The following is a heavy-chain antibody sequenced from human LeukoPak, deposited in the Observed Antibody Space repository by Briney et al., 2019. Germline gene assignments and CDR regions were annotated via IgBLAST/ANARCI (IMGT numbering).Heavy chain of an antibody. Sequence: GGSLRLSCAASGFTFSSYGMHWVCQAPGKGLEWVAFIRYDGSNKYYADSVKGRFTISRDNSKNTLYLQMNSLRAEDTAVYYCAKDLGVVVPAALWWGQGTLVTVSS. CDR1: GFTFSSYG. V-gene: IGHV3-30*02. J-gene: IGHJ4*02. CDR3: AKDLGVVVPAALW. CDR2: IRYDGSNK. D-gene: IGHD2-2*01.